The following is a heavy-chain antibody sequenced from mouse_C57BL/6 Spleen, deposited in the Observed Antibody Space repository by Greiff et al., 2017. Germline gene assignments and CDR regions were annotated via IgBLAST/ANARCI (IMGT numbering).Heavy chain of an antibody. J-gene: IGHJ4*01. D-gene: IGHD1-1*01. CDR1: GYTFTSYW. V-gene: IGHV1-53*01. CDR2: INPSNGGT. Sequence: QVQLQQPGTELVKPGASVKLSCKASGYTFTSYWMHWVKQRPGQGLEWIGNINPSNGGTNYNEKFKSKATLTVDKSSSTAYMQLSSLTSEDSAVYYCARKGAWGPYYGSSFYYAMDYWGQGTSVTVSS. CDR3: ARKGAWGPYYGSSFYYAMDY.